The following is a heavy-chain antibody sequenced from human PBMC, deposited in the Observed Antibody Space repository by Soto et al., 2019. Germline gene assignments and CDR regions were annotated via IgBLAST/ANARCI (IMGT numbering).Heavy chain of an antibody. Sequence: QVQLVQSGAEVKKPGASVKVSCKASGYTFTSYGISWGRQAPGQGLEWMGWISAYNGNTNYAQKLQGRVTMTTDTSTSTAYRELRSVRSDDTDVYYCARKESYRYYYYCGMDVWGQGTTVTVSS. J-gene: IGHJ6*02. D-gene: IGHD3-10*01. CDR3: ARKESYRYYYYCGMDV. CDR1: GYTFTSYG. CDR2: ISAYNGNT. V-gene: IGHV1-18*04.